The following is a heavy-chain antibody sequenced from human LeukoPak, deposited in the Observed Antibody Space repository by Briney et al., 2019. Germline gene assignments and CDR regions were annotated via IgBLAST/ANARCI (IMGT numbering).Heavy chain of an antibody. Sequence: ASVKVSCKASGYTFTSYGISWVRQAPGQGLEWMGWIIAYNGSTNYAQKLQGRVTMTTDTSTSTAYMELNSLRSEDTAVYYCARGSPYSSNDYYYYYMDVWGKGTTVTVSS. CDR1: GYTFTSYG. J-gene: IGHJ6*03. D-gene: IGHD6-19*01. CDR3: ARGSPYSSNDYYYYYMDV. V-gene: IGHV1-18*01. CDR2: IIAYNGST.